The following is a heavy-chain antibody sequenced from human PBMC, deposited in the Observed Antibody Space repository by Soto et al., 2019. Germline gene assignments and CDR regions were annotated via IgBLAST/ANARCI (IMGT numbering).Heavy chain of an antibody. CDR2: IYPGDSDT. J-gene: IGHJ3*02. D-gene: IGHD3-22*01. CDR3: ARRYDSSGPGAFDI. Sequence: GESLKISCKGSGYFFSSQWIAWVRLMPGKGLEWMGIIYPGDSDTRYSPSFQGQVTISADKSISTAYLQWSSLKASDTAMYYCARRYDSSGPGAFDIWGQGTMVTVSS. V-gene: IGHV5-51*01. CDR1: GYFFSSQW.